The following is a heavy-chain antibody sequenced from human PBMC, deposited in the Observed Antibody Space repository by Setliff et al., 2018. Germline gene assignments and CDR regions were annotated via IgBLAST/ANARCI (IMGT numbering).Heavy chain of an antibody. D-gene: IGHD2-8*01. CDR3: AKVKKPLIRGSGFDY. V-gene: IGHV3-30*02. J-gene: IGHJ4*02. CDR2: VRFDGSYK. Sequence: PGSLLKISCAASGFVFGTYGMHWVRQAPGKGLDWVASVRFDGSYKVYADSVKGRFTISRDNSENTLFLQMTSLRPEDTGIYYCAKVKKPLIRGSGFDYWGRGTLVTVSS. CDR1: GFVFGTYG.